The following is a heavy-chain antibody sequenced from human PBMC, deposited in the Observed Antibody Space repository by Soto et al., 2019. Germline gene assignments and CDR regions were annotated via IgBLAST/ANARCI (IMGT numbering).Heavy chain of an antibody. Sequence: AETLCLTCAFYVGSFSGYYWSWIRQPPGKGLEWIGEINHSGSTNYNPSLKSRVTISVDTSKNQLSLKLSSVTAADTAVYYCARDPIHYAPFDYWGQGTLVTVSS. V-gene: IGHV4-34*01. J-gene: IGHJ4*02. CDR2: INHSGST. CDR3: ARDPIHYAPFDY. CDR1: VGSFSGYY. D-gene: IGHD4-17*01.